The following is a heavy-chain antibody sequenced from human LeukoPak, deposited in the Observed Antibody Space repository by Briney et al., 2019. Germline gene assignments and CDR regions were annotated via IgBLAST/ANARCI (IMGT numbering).Heavy chain of an antibody. V-gene: IGHV4-61*01. CDR3: VREYSGFDY. J-gene: IGHJ4*02. CDR2: IYYSGST. CDR1: GDPISSNSNYK. Sequence: SETLSLTCTVSGDPISSNSNYKWSWIRQPPGKGLEWIGYIYYSGSTNYNPSLKSRVTISVDTSKNQFSLKLTSVTAADTAVYYCVREYSGFDYWGQGTLVTVSS. D-gene: IGHD1-26*01.